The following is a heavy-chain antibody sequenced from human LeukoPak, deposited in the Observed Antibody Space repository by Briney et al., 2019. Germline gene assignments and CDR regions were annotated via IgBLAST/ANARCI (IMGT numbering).Heavy chain of an antibody. Sequence: GGSLRLSCAASGFTSSSYSMNWVRQAPGKGLEWVSSISSSSSYIYYADSVKGRFTIPRDNAKNSLYLRMTSLRAEDTAVNYRARATGATGGGFDIWGQGTMVTVS. J-gene: IGHJ3*02. CDR1: GFTSSSYS. D-gene: IGHD4-17*01. V-gene: IGHV3-21*01. CDR2: ISSSSSYI. CDR3: ARATGATGGGFDI.